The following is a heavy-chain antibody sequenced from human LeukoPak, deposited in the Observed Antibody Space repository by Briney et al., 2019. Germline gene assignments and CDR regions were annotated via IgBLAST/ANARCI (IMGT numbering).Heavy chain of an antibody. CDR3: ARDQSSYYDILTGYPDY. Sequence: PGGSLRLSCAASGFTFSSYSMNWVRQAPGKGLEWVSSISSSSSYIYYADSVKGRFTIFRDNAKNSLYLQMNNLRAEDTAVYYCARDQSSYYDILTGYPDYWGQGTLVTVSS. CDR1: GFTFSSYS. D-gene: IGHD3-9*01. CDR2: ISSSSSYI. V-gene: IGHV3-21*01. J-gene: IGHJ4*02.